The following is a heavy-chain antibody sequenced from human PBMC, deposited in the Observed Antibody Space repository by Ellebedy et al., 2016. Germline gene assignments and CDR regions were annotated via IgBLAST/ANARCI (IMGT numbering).Heavy chain of an antibody. CDR2: IFRDGNT. V-gene: IGHV3-53*01. Sequence: GESLKISCAASGFTVSTNYMKWVRQAPGKGLEWVSAIFRDGNTYYADSVKGRLTISRDNSKNTLYLQMNSLRAEDTAVYYCARGVGSGWFDPWGQGTLVTVSS. J-gene: IGHJ5*02. CDR1: GFTVSTNY. CDR3: ARGVGSGWFDP. D-gene: IGHD2-15*01.